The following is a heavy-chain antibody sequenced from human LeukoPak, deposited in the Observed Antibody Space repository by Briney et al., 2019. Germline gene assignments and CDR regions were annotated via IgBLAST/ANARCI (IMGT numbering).Heavy chain of an antibody. CDR2: MNPNSGNT. CDR1: AYTFTSYD. D-gene: IGHD3-22*01. V-gene: IGHV1-8*03. CDR3: ARGDYYDSGSSDY. J-gene: IGHJ4*02. Sequence: ASVKVSFKASAYTFTSYDINWVRQAPGQGLEWMGWMNPNSGNTAYAQKFQGRVTITRNTYISTAYMELSSLRSEDTAIYYCARGDYYDSGSSDYWGQGTLVTVSS.